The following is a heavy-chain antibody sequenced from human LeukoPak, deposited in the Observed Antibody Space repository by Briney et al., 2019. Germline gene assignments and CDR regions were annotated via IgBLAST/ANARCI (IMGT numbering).Heavy chain of an antibody. J-gene: IGHJ4*02. Sequence: SETLSLTCTVSGGSISSYYWSWIRQPAGKGLEWIGRIYTSGSTNYNPSLKSRVTMSVDTSKNQFSLKLSSVTAADTAVYYCARDRPGYCSSTSCHYYFDYWGQGTLVTVSS. CDR2: IYTSGST. D-gene: IGHD2-2*01. V-gene: IGHV4-4*07. CDR3: ARDRPGYCSSTSCHYYFDY. CDR1: GGSISSYY.